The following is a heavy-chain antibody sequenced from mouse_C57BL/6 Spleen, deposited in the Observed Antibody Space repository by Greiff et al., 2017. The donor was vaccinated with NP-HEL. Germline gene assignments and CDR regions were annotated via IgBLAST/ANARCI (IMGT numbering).Heavy chain of an antibody. Sequence: QVHVKQPGAELVKPGASVKMSCKASGYTFTSYWITWVKQRPGQGLEWIGDIYPGSGSTNYNEKFKSKATLTVDTSSSTAYMQLSSLTSEDSAVYYCARKREHYYGSIDYWGQGTTLTVSS. J-gene: IGHJ2*01. CDR2: IYPGSGST. CDR3: ARKREHYYGSIDY. CDR1: GYTFTSYW. D-gene: IGHD1-1*01. V-gene: IGHV1-55*01.